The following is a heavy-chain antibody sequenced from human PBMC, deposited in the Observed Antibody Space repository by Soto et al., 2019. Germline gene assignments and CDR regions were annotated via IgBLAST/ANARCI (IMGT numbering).Heavy chain of an antibody. CDR2: IYWEEDK. J-gene: IGHJ5*02. CDR1: GFSLTSRGAG. Sequence: QITLKESGPTLVKPTRTLTLTCTFSGFSLTSRGAGVGWIRQPPGKALEWLAIIYWEEDKYYSPSLESRLTITQDTSRNKVVTAMTNLDPVDTATYYGARRVRTDGTYHRFDPWGQGTLVIVSS. CDR3: ARRVRTDGTYHRFDP. D-gene: IGHD2-2*01. V-gene: IGHV2-5*02.